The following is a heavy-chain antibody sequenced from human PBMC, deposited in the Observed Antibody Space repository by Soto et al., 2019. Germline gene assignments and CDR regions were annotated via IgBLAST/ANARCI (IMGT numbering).Heavy chain of an antibody. CDR1: GFSFSSYA. CDR2: IKQDGSEK. J-gene: IGHJ6*02. D-gene: IGHD2-2*01. V-gene: IGHV3-7*01. Sequence: GGSLRLSCAASGFSFSSYAMHWVRQAPGKGLEWVANIKQDGSEKYYVDSAKGRFTISRDNAKNSLYLQMNSLRAEDTAVYYCARDPSIVLVPAATYYYYYYGMDVWGQGTTVTVSS. CDR3: ARDPSIVLVPAATYYYYYYGMDV.